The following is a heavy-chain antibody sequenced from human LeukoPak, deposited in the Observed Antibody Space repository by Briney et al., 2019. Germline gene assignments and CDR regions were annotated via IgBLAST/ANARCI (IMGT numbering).Heavy chain of an antibody. CDR3: STGSGHAFDI. Sequence: GGSLRLSCAASGFTFSSYWIHWVRQVPGKGLVWVSRINSDGSSTSYADSVKGRFTISRDNAKNTLYVQMNSLRAEDTAVYYCSTGSGHAFDIWGRGTVVTVSS. J-gene: IGHJ3*02. CDR2: INSDGSST. CDR1: GFTFSSYW. V-gene: IGHV3-74*01. D-gene: IGHD3-10*01.